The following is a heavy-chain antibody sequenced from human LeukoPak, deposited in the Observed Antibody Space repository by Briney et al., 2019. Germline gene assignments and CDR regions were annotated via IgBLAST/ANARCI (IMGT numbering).Heavy chain of an antibody. Sequence: SETLSLTCTVSGGSISSYYWSWIRQPAGKGLEWIGRIYTSGSTNYNPSLKSRVTMSVDTSKYQFSLKLSSVTAADTAVYYCARDGRRVPAAPGLAFDIWGQGTMVTVSS. CDR3: ARDGRRVPAAPGLAFDI. V-gene: IGHV4-4*07. CDR2: IYTSGST. CDR1: GGSISSYY. J-gene: IGHJ3*02. D-gene: IGHD2-2*01.